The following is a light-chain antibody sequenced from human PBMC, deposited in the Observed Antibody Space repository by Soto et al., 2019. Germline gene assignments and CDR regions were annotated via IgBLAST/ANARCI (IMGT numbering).Light chain of an antibody. CDR2: SNY. Sequence: QSVLTQPPSASGTPGQRLTISCSGSSSNIGSKTVNWYQQLPGTAPKLLIYSNYQRPSGVPDRFSGSKSGTSASLPISGLQSEDEADYYCSAWDASLNGYVLGTGTKVTVL. J-gene: IGLJ1*01. V-gene: IGLV1-44*01. CDR1: SSNIGSKT. CDR3: SAWDASLNGYV.